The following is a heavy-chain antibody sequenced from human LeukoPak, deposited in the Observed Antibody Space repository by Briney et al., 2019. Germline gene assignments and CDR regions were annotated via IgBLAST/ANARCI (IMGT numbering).Heavy chain of an antibody. V-gene: IGHV3-74*01. Sequence: GGSLRLSCAVSGFTFRTYGMHWVRQVPGEGLVWASRINEDGSITNYAHSVKGRFSISRDNAKNTLYLQMNSLRAEDTAVYYCGRDLGGRSGYWGQGTLVTVSS. J-gene: IGHJ4*02. CDR1: GFTFRTYG. D-gene: IGHD1-26*01. CDR2: INEDGSIT. CDR3: GRDLGGRSGY.